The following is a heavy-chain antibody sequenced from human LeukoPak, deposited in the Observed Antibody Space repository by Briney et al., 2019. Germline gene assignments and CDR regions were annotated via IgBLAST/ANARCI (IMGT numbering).Heavy chain of an antibody. J-gene: IGHJ1*01. CDR3: ARDRSRDGYNPQH. D-gene: IGHD5-24*01. CDR2: TYYRSKWYN. Sequence: SQTLSLTCAISGDSVSSNSATWNWIRQSPSRGLEWLGRTYYRSKWYNDYAVSVKSRITVSPDTSKNQFSLHLNSVTPEDTAVYYCARDRSRDGYNPQHWGQGTLVTVSS. V-gene: IGHV6-1*01. CDR1: GDSVSSNSAT.